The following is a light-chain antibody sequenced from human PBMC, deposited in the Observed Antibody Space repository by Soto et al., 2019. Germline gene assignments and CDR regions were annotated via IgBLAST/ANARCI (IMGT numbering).Light chain of an antibody. CDR2: EVR. J-gene: IGLJ1*01. CDR3: SSSAGSNNYV. CDR1: SGDVGGYNF. V-gene: IGLV2-11*01. Sequence: QSALTQPRSVSGFPGQSVTISCTGASGDVGGYNFVSWYQQHPGKAPKFLIYEVRKRPSGVPARFSGSKSGNTASLTISGLQAEDEADYYCSSSAGSNNYVFGTGTKLTVL.